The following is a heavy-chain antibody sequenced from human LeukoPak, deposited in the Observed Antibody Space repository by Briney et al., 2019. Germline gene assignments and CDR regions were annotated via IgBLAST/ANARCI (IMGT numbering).Heavy chain of an antibody. Sequence: GGSLRLSCAASGFTVSSKYMTGVRQAPGKGLEWVSVIYSGGSTFYADSVRGRFTISRDSSKNTVYLQMSSLRAEDTAVYYCARGRGSYYDTTGGLDYWGQGTLVTVSS. CDR3: ARGRGSYYDTTGGLDY. D-gene: IGHD3-22*01. CDR1: GFTVSSKY. CDR2: IYSGGST. J-gene: IGHJ4*02. V-gene: IGHV3-53*01.